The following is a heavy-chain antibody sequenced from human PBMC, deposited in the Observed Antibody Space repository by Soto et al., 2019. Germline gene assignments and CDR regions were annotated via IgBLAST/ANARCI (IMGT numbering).Heavy chain of an antibody. Sequence: EVRLVESGGGLVQPGGSLRLSCAASGFPFSSHWLQWVRQVPGRGLVWVSRIVNTGSSAIYADSVRGRFTVSRDNAKDTLYLHMNSLRAEDTAVYYCATLNGYDYWGQGTLVTVSS. D-gene: IGHD5-12*01. CDR3: ATLNGYDY. CDR1: GFPFSSHW. V-gene: IGHV3-74*01. CDR2: IVNTGSSA. J-gene: IGHJ4*02.